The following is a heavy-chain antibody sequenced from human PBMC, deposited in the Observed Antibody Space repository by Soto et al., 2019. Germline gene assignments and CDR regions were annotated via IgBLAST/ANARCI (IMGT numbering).Heavy chain of an antibody. CDR1: GYTFTGYY. Sequence: ASVKVSCKASGYTFTGYYMHWVRQAPGQGLEWMGWINPNSGGTNYAQKFQGRVTMTRDTSISTAYMELSRLRSDDTAVHYCARDLGHPYYYYYGMDVWGQGTTVTVSS. V-gene: IGHV1-2*02. J-gene: IGHJ6*02. CDR2: INPNSGGT. CDR3: ARDLGHPYYYYYGMDV.